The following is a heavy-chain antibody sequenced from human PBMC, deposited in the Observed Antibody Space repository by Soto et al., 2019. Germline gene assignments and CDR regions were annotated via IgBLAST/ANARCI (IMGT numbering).Heavy chain of an antibody. V-gene: IGHV2-5*01. Sequence: QITLKESGPTLVKPTQTLTLTCTFSGFSLSTSGVGVGWIRQPPGKALEWLALIYWNDDKRYSPSLKSRLTITKDTSKNQVVLTMTNMDPVDTATYYCAHSLAAYYDSSGYYSFGVMDVWGQGTTVTVSS. CDR3: AHSLAAYYDSSGYYSFGVMDV. J-gene: IGHJ6*02. CDR1: GFSLSTSGVG. CDR2: IYWNDDK. D-gene: IGHD3-22*01.